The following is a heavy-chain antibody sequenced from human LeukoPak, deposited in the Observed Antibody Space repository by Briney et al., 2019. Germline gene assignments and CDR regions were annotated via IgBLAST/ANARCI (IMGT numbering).Heavy chain of an antibody. CDR1: GGSISSSSYY. CDR2: IYYSGST. D-gene: IGHD3-22*01. Sequence: ASETLSLTCTVSGGSISSSSYYWGWIRQPPGKGLEWIGSIYYSGSTYYNPSLKSRVTISVDTSKNQFSLKLSSVTAADTAVYYCARDPGYYDSKVNWFDPWGQGTLVTVSS. CDR3: ARDPGYYDSKVNWFDP. V-gene: IGHV4-39*07. J-gene: IGHJ5*02.